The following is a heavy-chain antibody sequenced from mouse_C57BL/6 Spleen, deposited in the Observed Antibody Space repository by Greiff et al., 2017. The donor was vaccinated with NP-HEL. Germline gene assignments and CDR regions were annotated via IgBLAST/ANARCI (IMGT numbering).Heavy chain of an antibody. V-gene: IGHV2-2*01. CDR2: IWSGGST. Sequence: QVQLQQSGPGLVQPSQSLSITCTVSGFSLTSYGVHWVRQSPGKGLEWLGVIWSGGSTDYNAAFISRLSISKDNSKSQVFFKMNSLQADDTAIYYCARGFHWYFDVWGTGTTVTVSS. J-gene: IGHJ1*03. CDR1: GFSLTSYG. CDR3: ARGFHWYFDV.